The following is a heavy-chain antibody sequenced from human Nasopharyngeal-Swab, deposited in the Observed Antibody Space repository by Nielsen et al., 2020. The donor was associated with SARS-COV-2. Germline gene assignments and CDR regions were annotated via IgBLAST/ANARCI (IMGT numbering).Heavy chain of an antibody. Sequence: WIRQPPGKGLEWIGSIYYSGSTYYNPSLKSRVTISVDTSKNQFSLKLSSVTAADTAVYYCASRRYYYGSGSHSLDYWGRGTLVTVSS. CDR3: ASRRYYYGSGSHSLDY. CDR2: IYYSGST. D-gene: IGHD3-10*01. V-gene: IGHV4-39*07. J-gene: IGHJ4*02.